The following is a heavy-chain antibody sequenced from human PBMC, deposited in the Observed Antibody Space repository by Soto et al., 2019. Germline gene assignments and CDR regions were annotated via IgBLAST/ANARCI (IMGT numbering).Heavy chain of an antibody. CDR2: SLYQTGNT. D-gene: IGHD4-17*01. V-gene: IGHV4-38-2*01. J-gene: IGHJ3*02. CDR1: GSSINTGYY. Sequence: SETLSLTCGVFGSSINTGYYWGWLRQSPGKGLEWIGSSLYQTGNTSYNPSLKTRATISLDTSKNQFSLRLTSVTAADTALYYCARGPSYGGNSRGCFDIWGQGTMVTVSS. CDR3: ARGPSYGGNSRGCFDI.